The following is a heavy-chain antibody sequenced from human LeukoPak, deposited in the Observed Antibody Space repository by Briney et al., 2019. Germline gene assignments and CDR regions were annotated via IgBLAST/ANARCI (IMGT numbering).Heavy chain of an antibody. D-gene: IGHD3-10*01. CDR2: IYPGDSDT. CDR3: ARSAVRGVIRRPFDY. CDR1: GYSFTSYW. J-gene: IGHJ4*02. V-gene: IGHV5-51*01. Sequence: GESLKISCKGSGYSFTSYWIGWVRQMPGKGLEWMGIIYPGDSDTRYSPSFQGQVTISADKSISTAYLQWSSLKASDTAMYYCARSAVRGVIRRPFDYWGQGTLVTVSS.